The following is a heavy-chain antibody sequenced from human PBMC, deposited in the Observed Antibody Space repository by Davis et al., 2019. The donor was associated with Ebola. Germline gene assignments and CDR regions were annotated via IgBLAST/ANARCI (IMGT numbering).Heavy chain of an antibody. V-gene: IGHV3-73*01. CDR3: ARVLYDYVRGSYRSPTSMDV. CDR2: IRSKANSYAT. D-gene: IGHD3-16*02. J-gene: IGHJ6*02. CDR1: GFTFSGSA. Sequence: GESLKISCAASGFTFSGSAMHWVRQASGKGLEWVGRIRSKANSYATAYAASVKGRFTISRDDSKNTAYLQMNSLKTEDTAVYYCARVLYDYVRGSYRSPTSMDVWGQGTTVTVSS.